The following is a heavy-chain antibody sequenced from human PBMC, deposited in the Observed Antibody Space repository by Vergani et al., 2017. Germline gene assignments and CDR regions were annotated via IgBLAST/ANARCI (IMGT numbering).Heavy chain of an antibody. CDR2: IYYSGST. V-gene: IGHV4-61*10. J-gene: IGHJ3*02. CDR3: ARDLGANEAFDI. D-gene: IGHD4/OR15-4a*01. CDR1: GGSVSSGSYY. Sequence: QVQLPESGPGLVKPSETLSLTCTVSGGSVSSGSYYWSWIRQPAGKGLEWIGYIYYSGSTNYNPSLKSRVTISVDTSKNQFSLKLSSVTAADTAVYYCARDLGANEAFDIWGQGTMVTVSS.